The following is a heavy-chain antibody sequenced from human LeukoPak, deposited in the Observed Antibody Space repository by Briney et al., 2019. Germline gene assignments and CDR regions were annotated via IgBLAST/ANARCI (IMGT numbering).Heavy chain of an antibody. V-gene: IGHV3-15*01. J-gene: IGHJ4*02. Sequence: GGSLRLSCAASGFTFSNAWSSWVPQAPGKGLEWVGRIKSKTDGGTTDYAAPVKGRFTISRDDSKNTLYLQMNSMRTEDTAVHYCTTDLPSEYSGYEFDYWGQGTLVTVSS. D-gene: IGHD5-12*01. CDR3: TTDLPSEYSGYEFDY. CDR2: IKSKTDGGTT. CDR1: GFTFSNAW.